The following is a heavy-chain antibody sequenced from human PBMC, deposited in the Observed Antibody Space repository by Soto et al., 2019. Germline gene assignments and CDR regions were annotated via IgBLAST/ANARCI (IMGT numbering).Heavy chain of an antibody. V-gene: IGHV4-59*01. D-gene: IGHD6-13*01. Sequence: SETLSLTCTVSGGSISSYYWSWIRQPPGKGLEWIGYIYYSGSTNYNPSLKSRVTISVDTSKNQFSLKLSSVTAADTAVYYCARVAAAAPLTAIDYWGQGTLVTVSS. CDR2: IYYSGST. CDR3: ARVAAAAPLTAIDY. J-gene: IGHJ4*02. CDR1: GGSISSYY.